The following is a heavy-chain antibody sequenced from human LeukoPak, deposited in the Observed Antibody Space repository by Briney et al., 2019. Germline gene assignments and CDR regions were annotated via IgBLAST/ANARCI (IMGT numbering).Heavy chain of an antibody. D-gene: IGHD3-9*01. CDR1: GFTFDNFA. J-gene: IGHJ4*02. V-gene: IGHV3-9*01. CDR2: IDWNSGTI. Sequence: GGSLRLSCAASGFTFDNFAMYWVRQAPGKGREWVSGIDWNSGTIRYADSVKGRSTISRENAKKSLYLQMSDLRPEDTAFYYCAKGGGLYFDWLFDYWGQGVLVTVSS. CDR3: AKGGGLYFDWLFDY.